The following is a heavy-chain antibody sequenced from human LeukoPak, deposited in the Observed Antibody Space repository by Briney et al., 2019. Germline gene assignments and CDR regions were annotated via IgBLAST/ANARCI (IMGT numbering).Heavy chain of an antibody. D-gene: IGHD2-2*02. CDR3: ARVVGHCSSASCYIGYFFDY. CDR2: INYSGRT. J-gene: IGHJ4*02. Sequence: PSETLSLTCSISDDSINNDRYFWAWIRQPPGKGLEWIASINYSGRTYYNPSLNNRVTISVDSSKKQFSLNLTSVTAADTAVYYCARVVGHCSSASCYIGYFFDYWGQGTLVTVSS. V-gene: IGHV4-39*07. CDR1: DDSINNDRYF.